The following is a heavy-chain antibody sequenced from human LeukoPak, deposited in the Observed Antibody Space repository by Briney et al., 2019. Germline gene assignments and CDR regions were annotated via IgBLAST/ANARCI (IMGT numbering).Heavy chain of an antibody. V-gene: IGHV3-74*01. CDR3: ARADSSGLKYYFDY. J-gene: IGHJ4*02. Sequence: AGGSLRLSCAASGFTFSSYWMHWVRQAPGKGLVWVSRINSDGSSTSYADSVKGRFTISRDNAKNTLYLQMNSLRAEDTAVYYCARADSSGLKYYFDYWGQGTLVTVSS. CDR1: GFTFSSYW. D-gene: IGHD3-22*01. CDR2: INSDGSST.